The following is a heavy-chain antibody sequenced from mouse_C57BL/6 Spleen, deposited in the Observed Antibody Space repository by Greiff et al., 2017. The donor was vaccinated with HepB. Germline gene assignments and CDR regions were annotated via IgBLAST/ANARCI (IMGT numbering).Heavy chain of an antibody. CDR1: GFTFSDYY. CDR3: ARAIYYYGSSYYFDY. CDR2: ISNGGGST. J-gene: IGHJ2*01. D-gene: IGHD1-1*01. V-gene: IGHV5-12*01. Sequence: EVQGVESGGGLVQPGGSLKLSCAASGFTFSDYYMYWVRQTPEKRLEWVAYISNGGGSTYYPDTVKGRFTISRDNAKNTLYLQMSRLKSEDTAMYYCARAIYYYGSSYYFDYWGQGTTLTVSS.